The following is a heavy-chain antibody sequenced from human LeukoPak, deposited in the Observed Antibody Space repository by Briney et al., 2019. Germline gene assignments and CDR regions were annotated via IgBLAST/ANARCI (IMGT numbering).Heavy chain of an antibody. D-gene: IGHD3-22*01. Sequence: GGSLRLSCAASGFTFSSYAMHWVRQAPGKGLEWVAVISFDGSNRYYADSVKGRFTISRDNSKNTLYLQMNSLRAEDTAVYYCAKSYFDSTGYRGDFDYWGQGALVTVSS. CDR2: ISFDGSNR. CDR3: AKSYFDSTGYRGDFDY. CDR1: GFTFSSYA. J-gene: IGHJ4*02. V-gene: IGHV3-30*04.